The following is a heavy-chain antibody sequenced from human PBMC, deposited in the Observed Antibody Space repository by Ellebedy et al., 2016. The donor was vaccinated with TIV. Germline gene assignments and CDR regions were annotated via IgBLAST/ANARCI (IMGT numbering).Heavy chain of an antibody. V-gene: IGHV3-33*08. D-gene: IGHD4-17*01. CDR1: GFTFSSYG. J-gene: IGHJ4*02. CDR2: IWYDGSNK. CDR3: ARDRAASVTTLFLDY. Sequence: GGSLRLSCAASGFTFSSYGMHWVRQAPGKGLEWVAVIWYDGSNKYYGDSVKGRFIISRDNSKNTLYLQMNSLRVEDTAVYYCARDRAASVTTLFLDYWGQGTLVTVSS.